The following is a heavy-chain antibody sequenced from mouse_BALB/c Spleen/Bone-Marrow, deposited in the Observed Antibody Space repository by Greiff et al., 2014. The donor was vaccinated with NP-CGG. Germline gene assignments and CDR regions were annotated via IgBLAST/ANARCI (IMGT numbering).Heavy chain of an antibody. CDR1: GYTFSSYW. CDR2: ILPGSGST. V-gene: IGHV1-9*01. J-gene: IGHJ3*01. D-gene: IGHD2-1*01. Sequence: QVQLKESGAELMKPGASVKISCKATGYTFSSYWIEWVKQRPGHGLEWIGEILPGSGSTNYNEKFKGKATFTADTSSNIAYMQLSSLTSEDSAVYYCAREDGNHVGFAYWGQGTLVTVSA. CDR3: AREDGNHVGFAY.